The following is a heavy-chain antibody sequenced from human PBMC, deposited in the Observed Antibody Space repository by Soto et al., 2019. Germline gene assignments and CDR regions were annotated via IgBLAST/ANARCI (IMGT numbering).Heavy chain of an antibody. Sequence: QVQLVQSGSEVKKPGASVRVTCKASGYTFRNYGISWVRKAPGQGLEWMGWVSAYNRNSNYAQKFEDRVIMTADTATSTAYLELRGLRSDDTVIYYCARDRQWEPLLYWGQGTLVTVSS. V-gene: IGHV1-18*01. CDR2: VSAYNRNS. CDR3: ARDRQWEPLLY. J-gene: IGHJ4*02. CDR1: GYTFRNYG. D-gene: IGHD1-26*01.